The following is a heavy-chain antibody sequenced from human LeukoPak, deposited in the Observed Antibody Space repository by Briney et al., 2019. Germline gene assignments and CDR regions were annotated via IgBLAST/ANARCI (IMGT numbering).Heavy chain of an antibody. Sequence: EASVKVSCKASGYTFTSYGISWVRQAPGQGLEWMGWISAYNGNTNYAQKLQGRVTMTRNTSISTAYMELSSLRSEDTAVYYCARDYYGSGSSRGYWGQGTLVTVSS. V-gene: IGHV1-18*01. CDR2: ISAYNGNT. CDR1: GYTFTSYG. CDR3: ARDYYGSGSSRGY. D-gene: IGHD3-10*01. J-gene: IGHJ4*02.